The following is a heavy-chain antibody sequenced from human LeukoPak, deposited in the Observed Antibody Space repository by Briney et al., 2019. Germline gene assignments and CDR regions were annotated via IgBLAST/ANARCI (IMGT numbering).Heavy chain of an antibody. D-gene: IGHD4-17*01. CDR2: IYSGGST. V-gene: IGHV3-53*01. Sequence: GGSLRLSCAASGFTVSSNYMSWVRQAPGKGLEWVSVIYSGGSTYYADSVKGRFTISRDNSKNTLYLQMNSLRAEDTAVYYCARAGHPYGDYVEGNWFDPWGQGTLVTVSS. J-gene: IGHJ5*02. CDR1: GFTVSSNY. CDR3: ARAGHPYGDYVEGNWFDP.